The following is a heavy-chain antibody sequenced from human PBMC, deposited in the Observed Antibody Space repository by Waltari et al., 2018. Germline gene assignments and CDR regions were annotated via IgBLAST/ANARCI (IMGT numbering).Heavy chain of an antibody. V-gene: IGHV5-10-1*01. CDR2: IDPRDSYT. J-gene: IGHJ6*03. D-gene: IGHD1-1*01. CDR3: ARTSTRDFYYMDV. CDR1: GYDFSTFW. Sequence: EVQLVQSGAEVKKPGESLRISCEGSGYDFSTFWITWVRHMPGKGLEWMGRIDPRDSYTNYSPSCRGHVTISVDRSISTAYIQWSGLRASDTAIYYCARTSTRDFYYMDVWGKGTTVTVSS.